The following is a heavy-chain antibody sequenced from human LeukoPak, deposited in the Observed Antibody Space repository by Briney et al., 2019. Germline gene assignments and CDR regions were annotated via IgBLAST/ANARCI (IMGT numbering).Heavy chain of an antibody. CDR2: IYSDGST. V-gene: IGHV3-53*01. Sequence: GGSLRLSCAASGFTVSNNYMSWVRQAPGKGLEWVSLIYSDGSTYYADSVKGRFTISRDNSKNTLYLQMNSLRADDTAVYYCASYSSLDYWGQATLVTVSS. CDR1: GFTVSNNY. D-gene: IGHD3-22*01. CDR3: ASYSSLDY. J-gene: IGHJ4*02.